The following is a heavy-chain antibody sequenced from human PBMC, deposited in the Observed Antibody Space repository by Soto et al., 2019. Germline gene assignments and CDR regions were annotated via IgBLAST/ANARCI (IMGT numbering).Heavy chain of an antibody. CDR3: AKDGMDV. V-gene: IGHV3-23*01. J-gene: IGHJ4*02. CDR2: LSGDGTTT. CDR1: GFTFSTYG. D-gene: IGHD1-20*01. Sequence: EVQLLESGGGLVQPGGSLRLSCTASGFTFSTYGMSWVRQAPGKGLEWVSSLSGDGTTTYYIDSVKGRFTISRDNSRNTLSLQMNSLRTEDTAIYYCAKDGMDVWGQGTLVTVSS.